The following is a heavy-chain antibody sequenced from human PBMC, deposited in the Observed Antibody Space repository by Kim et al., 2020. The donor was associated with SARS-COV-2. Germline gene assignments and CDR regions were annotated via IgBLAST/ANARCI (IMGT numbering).Heavy chain of an antibody. Sequence: SETLSLTCAVSGGSFSGYCWNWIRQPPGKGLEWIWDIYHNDTTNYNPSLKIRGPISLAADKNKYSLTLRPITAAAAAVSFYSRSLYHAPSSFWF. CDR2: IYHNDTT. V-gene: IGHV4-34*01. D-gene: IGHD6-13*01. CDR3: SRSLYHAPSSFWF. J-gene: IGHJ5*01. CDR1: GGSFSGYC.